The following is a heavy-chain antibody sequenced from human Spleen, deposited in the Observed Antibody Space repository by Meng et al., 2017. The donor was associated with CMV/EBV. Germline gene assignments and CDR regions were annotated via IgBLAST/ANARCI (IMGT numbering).Heavy chain of an antibody. CDR3: ARDAPVVPAAITSDKALPFDY. CDR1: GFTFSSYS. J-gene: IGHJ4*02. Sequence: GESLKISCAASGFTFSSYSMNWVRQAPGKGLEWVSSISSSSSYIYYADSVKGRFTISRDNAKNSLYLQMNSLRAEDTAVYYCARDAPVVPAAITSDKALPFDYWGQGTLVTVSS. CDR2: ISSSSSYI. D-gene: IGHD2-2*02. V-gene: IGHV3-21*01.